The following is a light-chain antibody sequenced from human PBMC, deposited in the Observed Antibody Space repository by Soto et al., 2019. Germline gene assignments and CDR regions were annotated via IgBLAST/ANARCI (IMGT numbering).Light chain of an antibody. CDR2: DAS. V-gene: IGKV3-11*01. J-gene: IGKJ1*01. CDR1: QSVSSY. CDR3: QERSNWPPLT. Sequence: EIVLTQSPATLSLSPGERATLSCRASQSVSSYLAWYQQKPGQAPRLLIYDASNRATGIPARFSGSGYGTDFTLTISSLEAEDFAVYYCQERSNWPPLTFGQGTKVEIK.